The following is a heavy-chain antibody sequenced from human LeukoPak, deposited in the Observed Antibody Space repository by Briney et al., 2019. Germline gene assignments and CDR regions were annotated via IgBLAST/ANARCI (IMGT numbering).Heavy chain of an antibody. CDR2: ISSSGSTI. J-gene: IGHJ5*02. D-gene: IGHD5-18*01. CDR3: ARVEYIYGYGS. V-gene: IGHV3-11*01. CDR1: GFTFSDYY. Sequence: GGSLRLSCAASGFTFSDYYMSWIRQAPGKGLEWVSYISSSGSTICYADSVKGPFTIPRDNGKNSLSLQMNSLRAEDTAVYYCARVEYIYGYGSWGQGTLVTVSS.